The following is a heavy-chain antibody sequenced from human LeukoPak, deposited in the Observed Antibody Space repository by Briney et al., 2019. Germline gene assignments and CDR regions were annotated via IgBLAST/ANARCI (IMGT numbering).Heavy chain of an antibody. CDR3: ARVGSGYDDY. Sequence: PSETLSLXCAVYGGSLSGYYWSWIRQPPGKGLEWIGEINHSGSTNYNPSLKSRVTISVDTSKNQFSLKLSSVTAADTAVYYCARVGSGYDDYWGQGTLVTVSS. J-gene: IGHJ4*02. V-gene: IGHV4-34*01. CDR1: GGSLSGYY. D-gene: IGHD5-12*01. CDR2: INHSGST.